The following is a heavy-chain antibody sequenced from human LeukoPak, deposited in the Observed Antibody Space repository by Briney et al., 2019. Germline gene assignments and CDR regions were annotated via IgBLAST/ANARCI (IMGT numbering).Heavy chain of an antibody. V-gene: IGHV3-30*02. D-gene: IGHD3-10*01. J-gene: IGHJ5*02. CDR2: IRYDGSNK. CDR1: GFTFSSYG. CDR3: ARDLTRFDA. Sequence: GGSLRLSCAAFGFTFSSYGMHWVRQAPGKGLEWVAFIRYDGSNKYYADSVKGRFTISRDNTKNSLDLQMNSLRVDDTAIYYCARDLTRFDAWGQGILVTVSS.